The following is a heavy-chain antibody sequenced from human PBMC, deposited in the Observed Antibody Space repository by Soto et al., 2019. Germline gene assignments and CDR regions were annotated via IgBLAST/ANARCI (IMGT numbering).Heavy chain of an antibody. Sequence: WGSLRLSCAASGFTFSSYAMHWVRQAPGKGLEWVAVISYDGSNKYYADSVKGRFTISRDNSKNTLYLQMNSLRAEDTAVYYCAREGGWETNWSDHWGKENLVTVSS. V-gene: IGHV3-30-3*01. CDR3: AREGGWETNWSDH. D-gene: IGHD1-26*01. CDR1: GFTFSSYA. CDR2: ISYDGSNK. J-gene: IGHJ5*02.